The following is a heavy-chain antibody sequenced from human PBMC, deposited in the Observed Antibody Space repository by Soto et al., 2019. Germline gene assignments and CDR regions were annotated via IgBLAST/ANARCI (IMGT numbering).Heavy chain of an antibody. CDR1: GGTFSSYA. CDR2: IIPIFGTA. CDR3: ASSRQSLGFPLGSLYYFDY. D-gene: IGHD1-1*01. J-gene: IGHJ4*02. Sequence: SVKVSCKASGGTFSSYAVSWVRPAPGQGLEWMGGIIPIFGTANYAQKFQGRVTITADESTSTAYMELSSLRSEDTAVYYCASSRQSLGFPLGSLYYFDYWGQGTLVTVSS. V-gene: IGHV1-69*13.